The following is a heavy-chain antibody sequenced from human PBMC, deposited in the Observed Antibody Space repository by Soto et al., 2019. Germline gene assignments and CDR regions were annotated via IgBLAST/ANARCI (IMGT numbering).Heavy chain of an antibody. J-gene: IGHJ6*02. V-gene: IGHV1-69*01. D-gene: IGHD5-18*01. Sequence: QVQLVQSGAEVKKPGSSVTVSCKTSGGTFSKDAINWVRQAPGQGLEWMGLLIPVFGSPIYAQKFQGRIRITADASTSTAFMALSSLRSEDTAVYYCTRVLGYTFEPGKTRYYAMDVWGQGTTVSVSS. CDR1: GGTFSKDA. CDR3: TRVLGYTFEPGKTRYYAMDV. CDR2: LIPVFGSP.